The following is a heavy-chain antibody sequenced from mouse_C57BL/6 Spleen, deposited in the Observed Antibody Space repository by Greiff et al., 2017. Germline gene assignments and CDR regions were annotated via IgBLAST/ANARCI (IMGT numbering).Heavy chain of an antibody. CDR2: IYPGSGST. CDR3: AREGTAQAMDY. J-gene: IGHJ4*01. V-gene: IGHV1-55*01. Sequence: QVQLQQPGAELVKPGASVKMSCKASGYTFTSYWITWVKQRPGQGLEWIGEIYPGSGSTNYNEKFKSKATLTVDTSSSTADMQLSSLTSEDSAVDYCAREGTAQAMDYWGQGTSVTVSS. CDR1: GYTFTSYW. D-gene: IGHD3-2*02.